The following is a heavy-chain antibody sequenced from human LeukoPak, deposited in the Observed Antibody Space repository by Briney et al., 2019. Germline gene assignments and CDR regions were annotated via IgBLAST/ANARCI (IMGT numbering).Heavy chain of an antibody. Sequence: ASVKVSCKXSGGTFSSYAISWVRQAPGQGLEWMGRIIPIFGTANYSQKFQGRVTITTDESTSTAYMELSSLRSEDTAVYYCARDRPDRGYSYSYYFDYWGQGTLVTVSS. J-gene: IGHJ4*02. D-gene: IGHD5-18*01. CDR1: GGTFSSYA. CDR2: IIPIFGTA. CDR3: ARDRPDRGYSYSYYFDY. V-gene: IGHV1-69*05.